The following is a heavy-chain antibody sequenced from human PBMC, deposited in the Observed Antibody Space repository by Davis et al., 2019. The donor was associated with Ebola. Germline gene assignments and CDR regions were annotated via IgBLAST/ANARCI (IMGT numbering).Heavy chain of an antibody. CDR3: ARRRGVGAPGTAIWALDY. Sequence: SGPTLVKPTQTLTLTCTFSGFSLSASAVGVGWFRQPPGKALELLALIYWDDDKRYSPSLKSRLTITKDTSKNQAVLTMTNMDPADTGTYYCARRRGVGAPGTAIWALDYWGQGTLVTVSS. D-gene: IGHD6-13*01. CDR1: GFSLSASAVG. J-gene: IGHJ4*02. V-gene: IGHV2-5*02. CDR2: IYWDDDK.